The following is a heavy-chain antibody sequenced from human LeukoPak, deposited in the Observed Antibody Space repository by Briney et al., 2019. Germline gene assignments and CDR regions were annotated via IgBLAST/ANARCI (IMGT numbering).Heavy chain of an antibody. Sequence: PSETLSLTCIVSGDSINTFNYYWGWIRQPPGKGLEWIGSIYYGGGTYYNPSLKSRVTISLDTPENQFSLKVNSVTAADTAVYYCARGGREWATRFVSSFDPWGQGTLVTVSS. CDR3: ARGGREWATRFVSSFDP. D-gene: IGHD6-6*01. J-gene: IGHJ5*02. CDR2: IYYGGGT. CDR1: GDSINTFNYY. V-gene: IGHV4-39*07.